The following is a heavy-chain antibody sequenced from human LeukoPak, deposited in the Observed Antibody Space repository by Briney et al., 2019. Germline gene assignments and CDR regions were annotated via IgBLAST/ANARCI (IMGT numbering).Heavy chain of an antibody. V-gene: IGHV3-30*04. CDR3: ARVVGSYYGMDV. Sequence: PGGSLRLSCAASGFDLGHYEVNWVRQAPGKGLEWVAVISYDGSNKYYADSVKGRFTISRDNSKNTLYLQMNSLRAEDTAVFYCARVVGSYYGMDVWGQGTTVTVSS. CDR2: ISYDGSNK. CDR1: GFDLGHYE. J-gene: IGHJ6*02. D-gene: IGHD1-26*01.